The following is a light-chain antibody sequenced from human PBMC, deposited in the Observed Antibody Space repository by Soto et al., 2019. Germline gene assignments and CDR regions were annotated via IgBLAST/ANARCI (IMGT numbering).Light chain of an antibody. Sequence: EIVLTQSPATLSLSPGERATLSCRASQSVSSYLAWYQQKPGQAPRLLIYDVSNRATDIPARFSGSGSGTDFTLTISSLEPEDFAVYYCQQRSNWPPLFAFGPGTKVDIK. CDR3: QQRSNWPPLFA. CDR1: QSVSSY. J-gene: IGKJ3*01. V-gene: IGKV3-11*01. CDR2: DVS.